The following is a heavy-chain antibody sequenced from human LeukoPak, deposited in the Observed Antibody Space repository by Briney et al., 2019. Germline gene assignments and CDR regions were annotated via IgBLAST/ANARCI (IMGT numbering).Heavy chain of an antibody. CDR3: ARYGSDYYGMDV. J-gene: IGHJ6*02. CDR1: GYTFTSYD. V-gene: IGHV1-8*01. Sequence: AASVKVSCKASGYTFTSYDINWVRQAPGQGLEWMGWMNPNSGNTGYAQKFQGRVTITRNTSISTAYMELSSLRFEDTAVYYCARYGSDYYGMDVWGQGTTVTVSS. D-gene: IGHD3-10*01. CDR2: MNPNSGNT.